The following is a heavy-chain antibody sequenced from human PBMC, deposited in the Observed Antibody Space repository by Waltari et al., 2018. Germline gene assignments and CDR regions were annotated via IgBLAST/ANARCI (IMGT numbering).Heavy chain of an antibody. Sequence: QVQLVQSGAEVKKPGSSVKVSCKASGGTFSSYAISWVRQAPGQGLEWMGRIIPIFGTTNYAQKFQGRVTITADKSTSTAYMELSSLRSEDTAVYYCAKDWDYYDSSGYFDYWGQGTLVTVSS. D-gene: IGHD3-22*01. J-gene: IGHJ4*02. CDR1: GGTFSSYA. CDR2: IIPIFGTT. CDR3: AKDWDYYDSSGYFDY. V-gene: IGHV1-69*08.